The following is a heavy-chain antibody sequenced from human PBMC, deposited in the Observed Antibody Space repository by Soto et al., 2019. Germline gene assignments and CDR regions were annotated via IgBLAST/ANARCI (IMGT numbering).Heavy chain of an antibody. V-gene: IGHV4-34*01. CDR2: INHSGST. D-gene: IGHD2-15*01. Sequence: QVQLQQWGAGLLKPSETLSLTCAVYGGSFSGYYWSWIRQPPGKGLEWIGEINHSGSTNYNPSLKSRVTISVDTSKNQFSLKLSSVTAADTAVYYCARAAPRYCSGGSCYSGRDYWGHGTPVTVSS. CDR1: GGSFSGYY. CDR3: ARAAPRYCSGGSCYSGRDY. J-gene: IGHJ4*01.